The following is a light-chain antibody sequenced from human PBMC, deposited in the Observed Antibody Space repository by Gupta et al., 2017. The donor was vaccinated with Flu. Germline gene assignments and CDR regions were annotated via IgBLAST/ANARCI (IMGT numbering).Light chain of an antibody. CDR2: WAS. V-gene: IGKV4-1*01. J-gene: IGKJ2*01. Sequence: DIVMPQSPESLAVSLGERVTINCKSSQSVLYSINNKNYFAWYQQKPGQPPKLLIYWASTRESGVPDRFSGSGSGTDFTLTISSLQAEDVAVYYCQQYLSPPYTFGQGTKLEIK. CDR1: QSVLYSINNKNY. CDR3: QQYLSPPYT.